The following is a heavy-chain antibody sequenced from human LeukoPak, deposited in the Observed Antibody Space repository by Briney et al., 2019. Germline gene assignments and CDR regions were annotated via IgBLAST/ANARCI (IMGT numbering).Heavy chain of an antibody. V-gene: IGHV3-21*01. CDR2: ISSSSSYI. D-gene: IGHD3/OR15-3a*01. CDR1: GFTFSIYW. Sequence: GGSLRLSCAASGFTFSIYWMSWVRQAPGKGLEWVSSISSSSSYIYYADSVKGRFTISRDNAKNSLYLQMNSLRAEDTAVYYCASEPSREGFLDRWSPAPPNMDVXXXGTXVXVSS. J-gene: IGHJ6*03. CDR3: ASEPSREGFLDRWSPAPPNMDV.